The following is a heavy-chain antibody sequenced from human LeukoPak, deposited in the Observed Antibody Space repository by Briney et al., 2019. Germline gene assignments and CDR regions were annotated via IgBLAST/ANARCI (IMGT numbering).Heavy chain of an antibody. CDR2: IIPIFGTA. J-gene: IGHJ4*02. Sequence: SVKVSCKASGYTFTSYGISWVRQAPGQGLEWMGGIIPIFGTANYAQKFQGRVTITADESTSTAYMELSSLRSEDTAVYYCAQIRPDGYNSGLFDYWGQGTLVTVSS. D-gene: IGHD5-24*01. CDR1: GYTFTSYG. V-gene: IGHV1-69*13. CDR3: AQIRPDGYNSGLFDY.